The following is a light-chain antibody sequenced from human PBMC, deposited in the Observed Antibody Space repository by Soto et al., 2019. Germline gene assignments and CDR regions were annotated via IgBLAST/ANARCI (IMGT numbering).Light chain of an antibody. CDR2: GAS. V-gene: IGKV3-20*01. CDR3: QQYGSSPWT. J-gene: IGKJ1*01. CDR1: QSVSSSY. Sequence: EIVLTQSPGTLSLSPGERATLSCRASQSVSSSYLAWYQQKPGQAPRLLIYGASSRATGIPVRFSGSGSGTDFTLTISRLEPEDCGVYYCQQYGSSPWTYGQGTKVEIK.